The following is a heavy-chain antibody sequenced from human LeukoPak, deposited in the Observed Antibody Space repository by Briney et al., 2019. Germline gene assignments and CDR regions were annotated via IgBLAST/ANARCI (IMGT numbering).Heavy chain of an antibody. Sequence: ASVKVSCKASGYTFTRYYIHWVRQAPAQGLEWMGWINPNNGGTNYAQKFQGRVTMTRDTSISTAYMELSRLTSDDTAIYYCARDPATTYYYDPWGQGTLVTVSS. J-gene: IGHJ4*02. CDR2: INPNNGGT. V-gene: IGHV1-2*02. CDR3: ARDPATTYYYDP. CDR1: GYTFTRYY. D-gene: IGHD3-22*01.